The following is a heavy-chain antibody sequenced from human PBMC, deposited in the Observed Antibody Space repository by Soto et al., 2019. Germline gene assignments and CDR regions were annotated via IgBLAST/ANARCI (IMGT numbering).Heavy chain of an antibody. CDR3: AKDNSSWYAFFSAGGMDV. Sequence: QVQLVESGGGVVQPGRSLRLSCAASGFTFSNYGMHWVRQAPGKGLEWVAVISFHGSSKYYADSVKGRFTISRDNSKHTLYLQMTSLRAEDTAVYYCAKDNSSWYAFFSAGGMDVWGQGTTVTVSS. CDR2: ISFHGSSK. CDR1: GFTFSNYG. V-gene: IGHV3-30*18. D-gene: IGHD6-13*01. J-gene: IGHJ6*02.